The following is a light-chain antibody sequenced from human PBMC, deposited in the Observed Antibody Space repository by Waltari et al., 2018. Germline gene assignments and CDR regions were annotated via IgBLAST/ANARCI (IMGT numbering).Light chain of an antibody. V-gene: IGKV3-11*01. CDR3: QQRGNWPPT. CDR2: DAS. Sequence: EIVLTQSPGTLSLSPGERAPLSCRASQSIGSYLAWYRQKPGQAPRLLIYDASNRATGIPARFSGSGSGTDFTLTISSLDPEDFAVYYCQQRGNWPPTFGPGTKVDI. CDR1: QSIGSY. J-gene: IGKJ3*01.